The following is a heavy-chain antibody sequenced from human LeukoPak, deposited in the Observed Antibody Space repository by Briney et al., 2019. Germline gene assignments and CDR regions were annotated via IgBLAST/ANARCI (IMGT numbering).Heavy chain of an antibody. CDR3: ARDGGAGYYDSSGLDY. D-gene: IGHD3-22*01. CDR2: IYTSGST. Sequence: SETLSLTCTVSGGSISSYYWSWIRQPAGKGLEWIGRIYTSGSTNYNPSLKSRVTMSVATSKNQFSLKLSSVTAADTAVYYCARDGGAGYYDSSGLDYWGQGTLVTVSS. J-gene: IGHJ4*02. V-gene: IGHV4-4*07. CDR1: GGSISSYY.